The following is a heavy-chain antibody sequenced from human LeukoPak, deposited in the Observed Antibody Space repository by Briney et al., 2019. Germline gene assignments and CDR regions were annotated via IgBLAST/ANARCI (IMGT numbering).Heavy chain of an antibody. Sequence: GGSLRLSCAASGFTFSSDWMHWVRQAPGKGLVWVSRINNDGSDTGYADSVKGRFTISRDNAKNTLFLQTNSLRAEDTAVYYCARGSTGHLFDYWGQGTLVTVSS. J-gene: IGHJ4*02. V-gene: IGHV3-74*01. CDR3: ARGSTGHLFDY. CDR1: GFTFSSDW. CDR2: INNDGSDT. D-gene: IGHD1-1*01.